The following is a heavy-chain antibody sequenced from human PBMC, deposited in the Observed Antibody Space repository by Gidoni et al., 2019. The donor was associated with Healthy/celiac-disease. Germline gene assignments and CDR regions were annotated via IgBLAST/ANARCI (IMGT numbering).Heavy chain of an antibody. CDR3: ARADEWELPADY. D-gene: IGHD1-26*01. Sequence: QVQLQESGPGLVKPSETLSLTCTVSGGSISSYYWSWIRQPPGKGLEWIGCRYYSGSTNYTTSLKSRGTISVDTAKTQVSRKRSSVTAADTAVYYCARADEWELPADYWGQGTLVTVSS. CDR1: GGSISSYY. CDR2: RYYSGST. J-gene: IGHJ4*02. V-gene: IGHV4-59*01.